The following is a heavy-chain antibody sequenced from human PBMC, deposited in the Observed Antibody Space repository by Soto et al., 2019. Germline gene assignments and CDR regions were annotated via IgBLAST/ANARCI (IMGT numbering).Heavy chain of an antibody. CDR3: ARGGWKLLDY. V-gene: IGHV4-39*07. D-gene: IGHD6-19*01. CDR2: IYYSGST. J-gene: IGHJ4*02. CDR1: GGSISDSTYY. Sequence: SETLSLTCTVSGGSISDSTYYWAWIRQPPGRGLEWIGNIYYSGSTYYNPSLKSRATMSIDTSKKQFSLKLSSVTAADTAVYYCARGGWKLLDYWGQGTLVTVSS.